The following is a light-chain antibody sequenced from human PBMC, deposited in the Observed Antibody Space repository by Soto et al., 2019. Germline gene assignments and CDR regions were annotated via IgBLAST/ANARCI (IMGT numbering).Light chain of an antibody. Sequence: DIQMTQSPSTLSASVGDRVTITCRASQTINSWLAWYQQKPGKAPKVLIFDASSLKTGVLSRFSGSGSGTEFTLTISNLQPDDFATYYCQQYDSYSSGPFGQGTKVDI. CDR1: QTINSW. V-gene: IGKV1-5*01. CDR2: DAS. CDR3: QQYDSYSSGP. J-gene: IGKJ1*01.